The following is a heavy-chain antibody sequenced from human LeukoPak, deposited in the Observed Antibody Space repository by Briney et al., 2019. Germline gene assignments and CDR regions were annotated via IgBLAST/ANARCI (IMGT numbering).Heavy chain of an antibody. D-gene: IGHD3-10*01. V-gene: IGHV3-30*02. CDR2: IRYAGSNK. CDR1: GFTFSSYG. J-gene: IGHJ4*02. CDR3: ATPYYYGSGSYWPFDY. Sequence: GGSLRLSCAASGFTFSSYGMHWVRQAPGKGLEWVAFIRYAGSNKYYADSVKGRFTISRDNSKNTLYLQMNSLRADDTAVYYCATPYYYGSGSYWPFDYWGQGTLVTVSS.